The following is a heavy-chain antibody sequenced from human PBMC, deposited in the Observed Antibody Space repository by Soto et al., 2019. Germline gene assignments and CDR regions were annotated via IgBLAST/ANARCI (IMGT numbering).Heavy chain of an antibody. CDR1: GFTFSGYD. CDR3: AREDRIAVAGTNYYYYYMDV. V-gene: IGHV3-13*01. CDR2: IGTAGDT. D-gene: IGHD6-19*01. J-gene: IGHJ6*03. Sequence: PGGSLRLSCAASGFTFSGYDMHWVRQATGKGLEWVSAIGTAGDTYYPGSVKGRFTISRENAKNSLYLQMNSLRAGDTAVYYCAREDRIAVAGTNYYYYYMDVWGKGTTVTVSS.